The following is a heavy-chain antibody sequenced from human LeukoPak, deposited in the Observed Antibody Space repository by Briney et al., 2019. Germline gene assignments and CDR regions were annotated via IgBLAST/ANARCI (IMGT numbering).Heavy chain of an antibody. V-gene: IGHV1-69*04. D-gene: IGHD4-17*01. CDR2: IIPILGIA. CDR1: GGTFSSYA. J-gene: IGHJ4*02. CDR3: ASGHDYGDYDY. Sequence: GSSVKVSCKASGGTFSSYAISWVRQAPGQGLEWMGRIIPILGIANYAQKFQGRVTITADKSTGTAYMELSSLRSEDTAVYYCASGHDYGDYDYWGQGTLVTVSS.